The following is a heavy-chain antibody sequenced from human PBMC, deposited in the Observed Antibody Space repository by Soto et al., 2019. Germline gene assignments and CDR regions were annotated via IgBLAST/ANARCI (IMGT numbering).Heavy chain of an antibody. CDR2: INAYNGNT. CDR3: GRDHSQCGGDCQALY. J-gene: IGHJ4*02. Sequence: QVQLVQSGAEVKKPGASVKVSCKASGYTFTNYGSSWGRQAPGQGRERMGWINAYNGNTNYAQRLQGRVTMTTDTSTSTSYMELMCLRADDTAVYYCGRDHSQCGGDCQALYWGQGTLVTVSS. CDR1: GYTFTNYG. V-gene: IGHV1-18*01. D-gene: IGHD2-21*02.